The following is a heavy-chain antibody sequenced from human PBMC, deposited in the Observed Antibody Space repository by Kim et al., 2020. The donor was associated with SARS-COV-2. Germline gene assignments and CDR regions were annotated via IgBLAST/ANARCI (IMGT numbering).Heavy chain of an antibody. Sequence: ASVKVSCKASGYTFTNYGISWVRQAPGQGLEWMGWISTYNGNTNYSQKFQGRVTMTTDTSTTTAYMELRCLRSDDTALYYFSRDRQGGYWVHGTLVTVS. CDR2: ISTYNGNT. D-gene: IGHD5-12*01. J-gene: IGHJ1*01. CDR3: SRDRQGGY. CDR1: GYTFTNYG. V-gene: IGHV1-18*01.